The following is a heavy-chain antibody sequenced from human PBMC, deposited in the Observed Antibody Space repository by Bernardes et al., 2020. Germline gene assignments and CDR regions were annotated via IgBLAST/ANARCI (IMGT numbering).Heavy chain of an antibody. D-gene: IGHD3-22*01. CDR2: ISYDGSNK. CDR3: AKDGEFYYYDSSGYGSWVDY. V-gene: IGHV3-30*18. J-gene: IGHJ4*02. CDR1: GFTFSSYG. Sequence: GSLRLSCAASGFTFSSYGMHWVRQAPGKGLEWVAVISYDGSNKYYADSVKGRFTISRDNSKNTLYLQMNSLRAEDTAVYYCAKDGEFYYYDSSGYGSWVDYWGQGTLVTVSS.